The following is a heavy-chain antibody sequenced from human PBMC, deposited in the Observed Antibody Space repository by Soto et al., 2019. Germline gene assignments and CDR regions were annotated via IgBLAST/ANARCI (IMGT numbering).Heavy chain of an antibody. Sequence: QVQLQESGPGLVKPSGTLSLTCSVSGDSVSSDAYYWTWIRQPPGKQLEWVGFILSSGGTSTNPSLRSRLSMSVDTSRNQFSMRLTSVTAADTGVYFCAKGFSSGLYVDSWGRGTLVTVSS. D-gene: IGHD6-19*01. CDR3: AKGFSSGLYVDS. CDR2: ILSSGGT. J-gene: IGHJ4*02. CDR1: GDSVSSDAYY. V-gene: IGHV4-61*08.